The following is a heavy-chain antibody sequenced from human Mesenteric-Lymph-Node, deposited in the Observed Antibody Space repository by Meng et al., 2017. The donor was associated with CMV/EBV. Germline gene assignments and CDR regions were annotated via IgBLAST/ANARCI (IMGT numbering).Heavy chain of an antibody. Sequence: GESLKISCAASGFTFSTYGMYWVRQAPGKGLEWVAFIRYDGTNKQYTDSVKGRFTVSRDNSKNTIYLQMNSLRAEDTAVYYCARESEYCSSTSCYRSYGMDVWGQGTTVTVSS. D-gene: IGHD2-2*02. V-gene: IGHV3-30*02. CDR2: IRYDGTNK. CDR3: ARESEYCSSTSCYRSYGMDV. CDR1: GFTFSTYG. J-gene: IGHJ6*02.